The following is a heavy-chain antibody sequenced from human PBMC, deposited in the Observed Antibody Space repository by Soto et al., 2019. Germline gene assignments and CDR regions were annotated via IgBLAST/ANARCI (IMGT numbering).Heavy chain of an antibody. CDR2: IYYSGST. CDR3: ARVLEGYGDYFDY. V-gene: IGHV4-39*07. Sequence: PSETLSLTCTVSGGSISSSSYYWGWIRQPPGKGLEWIGSIYYSGSTYYNPSLKSRVTISVDTSKNQFSLKLSSVTAADTAMYYCARVLEGYGDYFDYWGQGTLVTVSA. D-gene: IGHD4-17*01. CDR1: GGSISSSSYY. J-gene: IGHJ4*02.